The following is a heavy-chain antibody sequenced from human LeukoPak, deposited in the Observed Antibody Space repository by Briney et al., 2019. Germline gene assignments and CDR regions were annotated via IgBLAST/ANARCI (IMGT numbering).Heavy chain of an antibody. Sequence: GGSLRLSYTTSGFTFGEYAMSWVRQAPGKGLEWVGFIRSKAYGGTTEYAASVKGRFTVSRDDSKSIAYLQMNSLKTEDTAVYYCTRAAGGKAVGYFDYWGQGILVTVSS. CDR3: TRAAGGKAVGYFDY. D-gene: IGHD2-15*01. V-gene: IGHV3-49*04. CDR2: IRSKAYGGTT. J-gene: IGHJ4*02. CDR1: GFTFGEYA.